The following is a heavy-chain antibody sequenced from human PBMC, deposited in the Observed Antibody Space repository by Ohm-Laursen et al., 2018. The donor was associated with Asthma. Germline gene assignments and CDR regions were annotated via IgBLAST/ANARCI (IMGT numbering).Heavy chain of an antibody. V-gene: IGHV4-39*07. Sequence: TLSLTCTVSGGSISSSSYYWGWIRQPPGKGLEWIGNIYYSGSTYYNPSLKSRFTISVDTSKNQFSLKLSSVTAADTAVYYCARLGSWYTIDYWGQGTLVTVSS. J-gene: IGHJ4*02. CDR3: ARLGSWYTIDY. CDR2: IYYSGST. CDR1: GGSISSSSYY. D-gene: IGHD2-15*01.